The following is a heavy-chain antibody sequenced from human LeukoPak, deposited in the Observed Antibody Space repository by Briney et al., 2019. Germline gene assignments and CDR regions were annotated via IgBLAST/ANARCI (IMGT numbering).Heavy chain of an antibody. D-gene: IGHD5-12*01. Sequence: PSETLSLTCTVSGGSISSGDYYWSWIRQPPGKGPEWIGYIYYSGSTYYNPSLKSRVTISVDTSKNQFSLKLSSVTAADTAVYYCASVRMRGYSGYGDYWGQGTLVTVSS. CDR1: GGSISSGDYY. CDR2: IYYSGST. J-gene: IGHJ4*02. V-gene: IGHV4-30-4*01. CDR3: ASVRMRGYSGYGDY.